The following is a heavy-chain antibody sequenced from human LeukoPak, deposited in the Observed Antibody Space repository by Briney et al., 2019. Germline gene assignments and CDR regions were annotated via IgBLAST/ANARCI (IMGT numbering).Heavy chain of an antibody. D-gene: IGHD5-18*01. J-gene: IGHJ6*02. CDR1: DGSISSYY. Sequence: PSETLSLTCTVSDGSISSYYWSWIRQPPGKGLEWIGYIYYTGDTNYNPSLKSRVTMSVDTSKNQFSLKLSSVTAADTAVYYCARGYTGYYYFYGMDVWGQGTTVTVSS. V-gene: IGHV4-59*08. CDR3: ARGYTGYYYFYGMDV. CDR2: IYYTGDT.